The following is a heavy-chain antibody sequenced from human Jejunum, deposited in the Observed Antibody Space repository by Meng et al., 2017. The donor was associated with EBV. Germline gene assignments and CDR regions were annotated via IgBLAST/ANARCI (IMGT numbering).Heavy chain of an antibody. V-gene: IGHV4-4*02. Sequence: QVQLRDSCHGLVKPSRTLSLTCAVSGGSICPHNWLSRVAQTPGKGLEYIGEIHHSGSTKYNPSLKSRVTISVDKSNNHFSLELSSVTAADTAVYYCARDRGVEDYWGQGTLVTVSS. CDR1: GGSICPHNW. J-gene: IGHJ4*02. CDR3: ARDRGVEDY. D-gene: IGHD5-24*01. CDR2: IHHSGST.